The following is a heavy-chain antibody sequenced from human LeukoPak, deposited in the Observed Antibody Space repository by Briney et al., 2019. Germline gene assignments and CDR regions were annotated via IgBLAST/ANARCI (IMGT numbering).Heavy chain of an antibody. D-gene: IGHD6-13*01. CDR3: TRVRDSSWGSTSFDY. J-gene: IGHJ4*02. CDR1: GYTFTSYG. Sequence: GASVKVSCKASGYTFTSYGISWVRQAPGQGLEWMGWISAYNGNTNYAQKLQDRVTMTGDTSTSTVYMELSSLTSDDTAVYYCTRVRDSSWGSTSFDYWGQGTLVTVSS. CDR2: ISAYNGNT. V-gene: IGHV1-18*01.